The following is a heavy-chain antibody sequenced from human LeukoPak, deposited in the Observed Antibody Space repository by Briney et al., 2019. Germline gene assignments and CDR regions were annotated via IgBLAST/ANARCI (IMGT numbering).Heavy chain of an antibody. Sequence: GGSLRLSCAASGFTFSSHSMNWVRQAPGKGLEWVSYISTGSSTIYYLDSVKGRFAISRDNAKNSLYLQMNSLRAEDTAVYYCARDDVVPTTAYYVMDVWGQGTTVTVSS. CDR3: ARDDVVPTTAYYVMDV. D-gene: IGHD5-12*01. V-gene: IGHV3-48*01. CDR1: GFTFSSHS. CDR2: ISTGSSTI. J-gene: IGHJ6*02.